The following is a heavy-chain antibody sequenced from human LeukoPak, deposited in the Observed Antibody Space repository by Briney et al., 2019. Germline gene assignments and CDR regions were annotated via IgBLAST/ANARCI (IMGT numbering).Heavy chain of an antibody. Sequence: GGSLRLSCAASGFTFSSYSMNWIRQAPGKGLEWVSSIDFTSRYIYNADSVKGRFTTSRDNAKNSLDLQMNSLKVEDTAVYYCATPAAGPGAEYSLYWGQGTLVIVSS. J-gene: IGHJ1*01. D-gene: IGHD6-13*01. CDR1: GFTFSSYS. CDR3: ATPAAGPGAEYSLY. CDR2: IDFTSRYI. V-gene: IGHV3-21*01.